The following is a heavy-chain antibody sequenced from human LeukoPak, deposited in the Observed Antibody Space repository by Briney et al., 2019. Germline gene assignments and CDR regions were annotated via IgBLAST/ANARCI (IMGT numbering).Heavy chain of an antibody. D-gene: IGHD2-15*01. V-gene: IGHV1-69*13. J-gene: IGHJ6*03. CDR2: IIPIFGTA. CDR3: AREVVVVAATWANYYYYYMDV. Sequence: SVKVSCKASGGAFSSYAISWVRQAPGQGLEWMGGIIPIFGTANYAQKFQGRVTITADESTSTAYMELSSLRSEDTAVYYCAREVVVVAATWANYYYYYMDVWGKGTTVTVSS. CDR1: GGAFSSYA.